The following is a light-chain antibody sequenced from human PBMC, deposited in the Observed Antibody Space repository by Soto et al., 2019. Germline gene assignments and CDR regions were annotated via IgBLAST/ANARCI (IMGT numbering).Light chain of an antibody. CDR2: NND. Sequence: QSVLTQPPSASGTPGHRVTISCSGSGSNFGSNTVNWYQHLPGTAPKLLIYNNDQRPSGVPDRFSGSKSGTSASLVISGLQSDDEADYYCAAWDDRLKGYVFGTGTKVTVL. V-gene: IGLV1-44*01. J-gene: IGLJ1*01. CDR3: AAWDDRLKGYV. CDR1: GSNFGSNT.